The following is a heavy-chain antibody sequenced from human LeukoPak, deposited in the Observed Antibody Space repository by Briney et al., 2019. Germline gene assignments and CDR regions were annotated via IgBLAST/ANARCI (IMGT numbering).Heavy chain of an antibody. CDR3: AREGSGWYYFDY. J-gene: IGHJ4*02. CDR1: GFTFSSYW. V-gene: IGHV3-74*01. Sequence: PGGSLRLSCAGSGFTFSSYWMHWVRQAPGKGLVWVSRISSDESSTSYADSVKGRFTISRDNAKSTLYLQMNSLRAEDTAVYYCAREGSGWYYFDYWGQGTLVTVSS. CDR2: ISSDESST. D-gene: IGHD6-19*01.